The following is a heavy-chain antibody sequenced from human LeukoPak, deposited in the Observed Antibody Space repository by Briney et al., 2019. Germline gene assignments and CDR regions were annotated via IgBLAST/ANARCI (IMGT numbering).Heavy chain of an antibody. CDR3: AKAPVTSCRGAFCYPFDY. CDR1: GFTFSSYA. D-gene: IGHD2-15*01. CDR2: MSSSDDGR. Sequence: GGSLRLSCAASGFTFSSYAMSWVRQAPGKGLEWVSAMSSSDDGRFYAASVRGRFTISRDTSRSTLYLQMNSLRAEDAAVYYGAKAPVTSCRGAFCYPFDYWGQGTLVTVSS. V-gene: IGHV3-23*01. J-gene: IGHJ4*02.